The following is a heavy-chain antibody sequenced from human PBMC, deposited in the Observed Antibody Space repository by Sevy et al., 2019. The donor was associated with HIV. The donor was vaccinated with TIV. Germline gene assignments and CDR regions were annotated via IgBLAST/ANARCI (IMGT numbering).Heavy chain of an antibody. CDR3: AVTKDYYESSGYPFDY. V-gene: IGHV1-24*01. Sequence: ASVKVSCKVSGYTLTHFSVHWLRQAPGKGLEWMATFDPEDDETVYAQRLQGRVTMTEDTSTDTAYLELSSLRYDDTAVYYCAVTKDYYESSGYPFDYWGQGTLVTVSS. CDR1: GYTLTHFS. D-gene: IGHD3-22*01. J-gene: IGHJ4*02. CDR2: FDPEDDET.